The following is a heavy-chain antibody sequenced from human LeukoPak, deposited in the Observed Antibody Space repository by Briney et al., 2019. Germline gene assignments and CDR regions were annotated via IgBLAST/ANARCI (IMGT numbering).Heavy chain of an antibody. D-gene: IGHD3-10*01. CDR1: GFTFSSYA. J-gene: IGHJ3*02. CDR2: ISGSGGST. CDR3: AKDRLGWFGELFLDAFDI. V-gene: IGHV3-23*01. Sequence: GGSLRLSCAASGFTFSSYAMSWVRQAPGKGLEWVSAISGSGGSTYYADSVKGRFTISRDNSKNTLYLQMNSLRAEDTAVYYCAKDRLGWFGELFLDAFDIWGQGTMVTVSS.